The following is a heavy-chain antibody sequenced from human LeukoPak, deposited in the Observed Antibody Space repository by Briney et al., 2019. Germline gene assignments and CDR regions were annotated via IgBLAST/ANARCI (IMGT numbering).Heavy chain of an antibody. CDR1: GDSVSSNSVT. V-gene: IGHV6-1*01. CDR3: ARGHYYYYGMDV. J-gene: IGHJ6*02. Sequence: SQTLSLTCAISGDSVSSNSVTWNWIRQSPSRGLEWLGRTYYRSKWYNDYAVSVKSRITINPDTSKNQFSLQLNSVTPEDTAVYYCARGHYYYYGMDVWGQGTTVTVSS. CDR2: TYYRSKWYN.